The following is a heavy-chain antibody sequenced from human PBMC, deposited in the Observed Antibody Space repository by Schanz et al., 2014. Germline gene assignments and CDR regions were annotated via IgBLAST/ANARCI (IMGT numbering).Heavy chain of an antibody. CDR2: ISDSGTYT. CDR3: ARGGPAYYFDD. J-gene: IGHJ4*02. Sequence: QVQVVQSGGGLVKPGGSLRLSCAASGFVFGDYYMTWIRQAPGKGLEWLSYISDSGTYTNYADSVKGRFTISRDNAKNSLFLQMNSLRPEDTAVYYCARGGPAYYFDDWGQGTLVNVSA. V-gene: IGHV3-11*06. CDR1: GFVFGDYY.